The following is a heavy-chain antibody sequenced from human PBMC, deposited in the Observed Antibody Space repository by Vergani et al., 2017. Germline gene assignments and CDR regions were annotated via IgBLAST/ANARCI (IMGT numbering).Heavy chain of an antibody. V-gene: IGHV4-34*01. CDR1: GGSFSSYY. CDR2: INHSGST. CDR3: ARGRQYQLPKRSRGWFDP. Sequence: QVQLQQWGAGLLKPSETLSLTCAVYGGSFSSYYWSWIRQPPGKGLEWIGEINHSGSTNYNPSLKSRVTISVDTSKNQFSLKLSSVTAADTAVYYCARGRQYQLPKRSRGWFDPWGQGTLVTVSS. J-gene: IGHJ5*02. D-gene: IGHD2-2*01.